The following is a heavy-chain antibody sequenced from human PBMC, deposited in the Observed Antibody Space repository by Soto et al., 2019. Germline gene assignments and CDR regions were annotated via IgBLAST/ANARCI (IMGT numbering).Heavy chain of an antibody. CDR3: AKGKANKMFGVDNLFDY. CDR2: ISGNGGTT. Sequence: GGSLRLSCAASGFTFSSYAMSWVRQAPGKGLEWVSLISGNGGTTNYADSVRGRFTISRDNSKKTVYLQMNSLRADDTAVYYCAKGKANKMFGVDNLFDYWGQGTLVTVYS. D-gene: IGHD3-3*01. J-gene: IGHJ4*02. V-gene: IGHV3-23*01. CDR1: GFTFSSYA.